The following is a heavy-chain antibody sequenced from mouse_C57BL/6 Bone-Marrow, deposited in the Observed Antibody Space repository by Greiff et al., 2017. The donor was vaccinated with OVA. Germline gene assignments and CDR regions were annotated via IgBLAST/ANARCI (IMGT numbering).Heavy chain of an antibody. J-gene: IGHJ1*03. D-gene: IGHD1-1*01. V-gene: IGHV1-22*01. CDR2: INPNNGGT. CDR3: ERGGLLRYWYFDV. Sequence: EVKLMESGPELVKPGASVKMSCKASGYTFTDYNMPWVKQSHGKSLEWIGYINPNNGGTSYNQKFKGKATLTVNKSSSTAYMERRSLTSEDAAVDYCERGGLLRYWYFDVWGTGTTVTVSA. CDR1: GYTFTDYN.